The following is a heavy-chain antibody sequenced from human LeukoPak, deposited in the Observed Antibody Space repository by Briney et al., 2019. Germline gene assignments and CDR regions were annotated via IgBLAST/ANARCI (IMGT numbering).Heavy chain of an antibody. J-gene: IGHJ4*02. D-gene: IGHD2-21*01. CDR1: GYSISGGYY. Sequence: SETLSLTCAVSGYSISGGYYWGWIRQPPGKGLEWIGSIYHSGSTYYNPSLKSRVTISVDTSKNQFSLKLSSVTAADTAVYYCAHIRRVPRLWGQGTLVTVSS. CDR3: AHIRRVPRL. V-gene: IGHV4-38-2*01. CDR2: IYHSGST.